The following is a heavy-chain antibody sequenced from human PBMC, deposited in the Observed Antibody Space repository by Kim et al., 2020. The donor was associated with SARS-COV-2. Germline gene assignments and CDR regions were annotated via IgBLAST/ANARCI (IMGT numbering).Heavy chain of an antibody. J-gene: IGHJ4*02. CDR2: IRGGGATT. Sequence: GGSLRLSCAASGLIFSNYAMSWVRQPPGKGLEWVSTIRGGGATTYYADSVKGRFTISRDNSKNTLFLQMNSLRAEDTAVYYCAKRFGTEVTFDYWGQGTLVTVSS. D-gene: IGHD1-1*01. CDR3: AKRFGTEVTFDY. CDR1: GLIFSNYA. V-gene: IGHV3-23*01.